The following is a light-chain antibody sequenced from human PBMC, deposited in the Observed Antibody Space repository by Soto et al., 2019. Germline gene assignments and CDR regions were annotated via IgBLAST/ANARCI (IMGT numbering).Light chain of an antibody. CDR3: SSYTDRKNLV. V-gene: IGLV2-8*01. Sequence: QSALTQSPSASGSPGQSVTISCTGTSSDIGGYNSVSWYQQHPGKAPKVMIYDVTKRPSGVPDRFSGSKSGNTASLTVSALQAEDEAYYCCSSYTDRKNLVFGTGTKVTVL. CDR1: SSDIGGYNS. J-gene: IGLJ1*01. CDR2: DVT.